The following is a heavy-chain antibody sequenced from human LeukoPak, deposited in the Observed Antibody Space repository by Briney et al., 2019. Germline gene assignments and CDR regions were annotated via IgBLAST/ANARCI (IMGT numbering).Heavy chain of an antibody. Sequence: GGSLRLSCAASGFTFSSYSMNWVRQAPGKGLEWVSIVSGNGGVTFYADSVKGRFTISRDNSKNTLYLQMNSLRAEDTAVYYCARQDYYGSGSYYMDVWGKGTTVTISS. J-gene: IGHJ6*03. CDR2: VSGNGGVT. V-gene: IGHV3-23*01. CDR1: GFTFSSYS. D-gene: IGHD3-10*01. CDR3: ARQDYYGSGSYYMDV.